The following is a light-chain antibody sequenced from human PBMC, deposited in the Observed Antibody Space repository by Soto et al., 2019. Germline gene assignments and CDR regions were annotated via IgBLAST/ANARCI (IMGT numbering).Light chain of an antibody. V-gene: IGKV3-20*01. CDR3: QQYGSSRFT. J-gene: IGKJ3*01. CDR2: GAS. CDR1: QGISNY. Sequence: TQSPSSLSASVGDRVTITCRASQGISNYLAWFQQKPGQAPRLLIYGASSRATGIPDRFSGSGSGTDFTLTISRLEPEDFAVYYCQQYGSSRFTFGPGTKVDIK.